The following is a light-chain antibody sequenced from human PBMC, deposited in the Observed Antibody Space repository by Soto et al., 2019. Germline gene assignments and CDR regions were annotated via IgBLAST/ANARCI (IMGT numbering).Light chain of an antibody. CDR1: QSISRT. CDR3: QQYNNWPPIT. V-gene: IGKV3-15*01. Sequence: EIVLTQSPDTLSVSPGERATLSCRASQSISRTLAWYQQKSGQPPRLLIYGASTRATGVPARFSGSGSGTEFTLTISNLQSEDFAVYYCQQYNNWPPITFGQGTRLEIK. CDR2: GAS. J-gene: IGKJ5*01.